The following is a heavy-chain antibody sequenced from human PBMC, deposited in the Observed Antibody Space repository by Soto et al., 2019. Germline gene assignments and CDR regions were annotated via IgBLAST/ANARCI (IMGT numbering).Heavy chain of an antibody. D-gene: IGHD4-4*01. CDR1: GGSVSSGSYY. CDR3: ASSSTARSFDI. Sequence: QVQLQESGPGLVKPSETLSLTCTVSGGSVSSGSYYWSWIRQPPGKGLEWIGYIYYSGSTNYNPSLKCRVTISVDTSKNQFSLKLSSMTAADTAVYYCASSSTARSFDIWGQGTMVTVSS. CDR2: IYYSGST. J-gene: IGHJ3*02. V-gene: IGHV4-61*01.